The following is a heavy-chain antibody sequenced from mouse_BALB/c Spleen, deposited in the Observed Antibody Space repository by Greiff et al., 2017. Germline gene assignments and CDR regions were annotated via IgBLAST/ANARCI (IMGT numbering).Heavy chain of an antibody. D-gene: IGHD1-1*01. CDR1: GFSLTSYG. J-gene: IGHJ2*01. Sequence: VQLVESGPGLVAPSQSLSITCTVSGFSLTSYGVHWVRQPPGKGLEWLGVIWAGGSTNYNSALMSRLSISKDNSKSQVFLKMNSLQTDDTAMYYCARDNYWVRSVGDYWGQGTTLTVSS. CDR3: ARDNYWVRSVGDY. CDR2: IWAGGST. V-gene: IGHV2-9*02.